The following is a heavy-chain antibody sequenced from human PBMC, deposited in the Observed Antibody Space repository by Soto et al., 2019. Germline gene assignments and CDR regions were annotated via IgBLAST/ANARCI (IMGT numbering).Heavy chain of an antibody. CDR3: ARDPRYYYDSSGDSFDI. CDR2: IIPIFGTA. CDR1: GGTFSRYS. V-gene: IGHV1-69*01. D-gene: IGHD3-22*01. Sequence: GASVKVSFKASGGTFSRYSIRWVRQAPGQGLEWMGGIIPIFGTANYAQKCQGRVTITADESTSTAYMELSSLRSEDTAVYYCARDPRYYYDSSGDSFDIWGHGTMVTVSS. J-gene: IGHJ3*02.